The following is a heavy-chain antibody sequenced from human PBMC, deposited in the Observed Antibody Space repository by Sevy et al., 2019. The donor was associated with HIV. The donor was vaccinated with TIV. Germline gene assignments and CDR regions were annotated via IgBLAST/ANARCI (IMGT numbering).Heavy chain of an antibody. CDR3: ASLPNNYYDSGGYSGNDAFDI. V-gene: IGHV3-7*01. CDR2: IKRDGSEK. CDR1: GFTFSNYW. D-gene: IGHD3-22*01. J-gene: IGHJ3*02. Sequence: GGSLRLSCAGSGFTFSNYWMSWVRQAPGKGLEWVANIKRDGSEKYYVASVKGRFTISRDNAKTSLYLQMNSLRAEDTAVYYCASLPNNYYDSGGYSGNDAFDIWGQGTMVTVSS.